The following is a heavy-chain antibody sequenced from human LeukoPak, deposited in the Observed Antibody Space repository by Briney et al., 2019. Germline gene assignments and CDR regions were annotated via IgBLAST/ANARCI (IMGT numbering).Heavy chain of an antibody. CDR1: GFTFSSYG. CDR3: ASHYGSGSNGPDY. Sequence: GESLKISCAASGFTFSSYGMHWVRQAPGKGLEWVAFIRYDGSNKYYADSVKGRFTISRDNSKNTLYLQMNSLRAEDTAVYYCASHYGSGSNGPDYWGQGTLVTVSS. V-gene: IGHV3-30*02. J-gene: IGHJ4*02. D-gene: IGHD3-10*01. CDR2: IRYDGSNK.